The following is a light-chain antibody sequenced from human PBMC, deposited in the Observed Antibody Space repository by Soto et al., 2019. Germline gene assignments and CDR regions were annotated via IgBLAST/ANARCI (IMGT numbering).Light chain of an antibody. J-gene: IGKJ4*01. Sequence: EIVLTQSPVTLSLSSGERATLSCRASQSVNNFLAWYQQKPGQPPRLLMYDTSIRAAGFPARFSGSGSGTDFTLTINNLEPEDFAVYFCQQRSSWPLTFGGGTKWIS. CDR2: DTS. CDR1: QSVNNF. V-gene: IGKV3-11*01. CDR3: QQRSSWPLT.